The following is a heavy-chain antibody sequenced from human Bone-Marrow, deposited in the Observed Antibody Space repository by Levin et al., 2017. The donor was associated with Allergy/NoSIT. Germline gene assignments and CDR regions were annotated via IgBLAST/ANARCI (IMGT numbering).Heavy chain of an antibody. CDR3: ARGHCSSSNCYTWFSLEY. Sequence: GGSLRLSCAASGFSLSSYAMHWVRQAPGKGLEWVALISYDGSYKSSADSVKDRFFISRDNSKRTVFLQLDSLRPEDTAVYYCARGHCSSSNCYTWFSLEYWGQGTLVAVST. CDR1: GFSLSSYA. D-gene: IGHD2-2*02. V-gene: IGHV3-30-3*01. J-gene: IGHJ4*02. CDR2: ISYDGSYK.